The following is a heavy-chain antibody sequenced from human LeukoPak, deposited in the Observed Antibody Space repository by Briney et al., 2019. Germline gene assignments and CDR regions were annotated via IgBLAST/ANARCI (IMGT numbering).Heavy chain of an antibody. D-gene: IGHD1-26*01. Sequence: PSQTLSLTCAVSGGSISSGGYSWSWIRQPPGKGLEWIGYIYHSGSTSYNPSLKSRVTISVDRSKNQFSLKLSSVTAADTAVYYCARGRSGSYYAKYGMDVWGQGTTVTVSS. J-gene: IGHJ6*02. V-gene: IGHV4-30-2*01. CDR1: GGSISSGGYS. CDR3: ARGRSGSYYAKYGMDV. CDR2: IYHSGST.